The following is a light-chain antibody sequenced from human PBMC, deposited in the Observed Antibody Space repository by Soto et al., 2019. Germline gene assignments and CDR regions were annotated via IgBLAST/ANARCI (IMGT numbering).Light chain of an antibody. V-gene: IGKV3-11*01. J-gene: IGKJ4*01. CDR3: QQSSNWPLT. CDR2: DAS. Sequence: EIVLTQSPATLSLSPGERATLSCRASQSVSSYLAWYQQKPGQAPRLLIYDASNRATGIPARFSGSGSGTDFTLTISSLEPEDFVVYYCQQSSNWPLTFGGGTKVEIK. CDR1: QSVSSY.